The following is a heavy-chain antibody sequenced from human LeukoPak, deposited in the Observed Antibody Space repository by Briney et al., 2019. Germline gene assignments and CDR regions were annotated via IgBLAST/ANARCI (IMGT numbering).Heavy chain of an antibody. V-gene: IGHV4-30-4*08. CDR2: IYYSGST. J-gene: IGHJ5*02. D-gene: IGHD7-27*01. CDR3: ARAPGEWGWFDP. Sequence: SETLSLTCTVSGGSISSGDYYWSWIRQPPGKGLEWIGYIYYSGSTYYNPSLKSRVTISVDTSKNQFSLKLSSVTAADTAVYYCARAPGEWGWFDPWGQGTLVTVSS. CDR1: GGSISSGDYY.